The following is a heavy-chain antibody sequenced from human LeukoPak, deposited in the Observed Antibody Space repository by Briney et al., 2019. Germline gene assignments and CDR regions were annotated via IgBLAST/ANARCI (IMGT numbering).Heavy chain of an antibody. CDR1: GGSISNYY. CDR2: IYYSGST. CDR3: ARHEYYYGYMDV. Sequence: SETLPLTCTVSGGSISNYYWSWIRQPPGKGLEWIAYIYYSGSTDYNPSLKSRVTISVDTSKNQFSLKLSSVTAADTAVYYCARHEYYYGYMDVWGKGTTVTVSS. J-gene: IGHJ6*03. D-gene: IGHD3-10*01. V-gene: IGHV4-59*08.